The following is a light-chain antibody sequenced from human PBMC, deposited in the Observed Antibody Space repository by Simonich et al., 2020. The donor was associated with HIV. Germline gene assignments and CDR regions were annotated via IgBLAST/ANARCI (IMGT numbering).Light chain of an antibody. CDR2: WAS. J-gene: IGKJ1*01. CDR3: QQYNNWPPWT. Sequence: DIVMTQSPDSLAVSLGERATINCKSSQSVLYSSNNKNYLAWYQQKPGQPPKLLIYWASTRESGVPDRISGSGSGTDFTLTISSLEPEDFAVYYCQQYNNWPPWTFGQETKVEIK. V-gene: IGKV4-1*01. CDR1: QSVLYSSNNKNY.